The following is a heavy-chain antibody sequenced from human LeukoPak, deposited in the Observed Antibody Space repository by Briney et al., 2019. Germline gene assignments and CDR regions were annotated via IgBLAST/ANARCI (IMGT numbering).Heavy chain of an antibody. V-gene: IGHV3-15*01. CDR3: ARGVRTVDY. Sequence: GGSLRLSCAASGFTFSNAWMSWVRQAPGKGLEWVGRIKSKTDGGTTDYAAPVKGRFTISRDDSKNMLFLQMNSLRVEDTAVYYCARGVRTVDYWGQGTLVTVSS. D-gene: IGHD4-17*01. CDR2: IKSKTDGGTT. CDR1: GFTFSNAW. J-gene: IGHJ4*02.